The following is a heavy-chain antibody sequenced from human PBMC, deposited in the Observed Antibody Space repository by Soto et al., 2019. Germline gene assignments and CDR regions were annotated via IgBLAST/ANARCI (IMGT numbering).Heavy chain of an antibody. J-gene: IGHJ4*02. CDR2: ISGSGGST. D-gene: IGHD2-21*02. CDR1: GFTFSSYA. CDR3: AITPRSTVVTPYY. Sequence: EVQLLESGGGLVQPGGSLRLSCAASGFTFSSYAMSWVRQAPGKGLEWVSAISGSGGSTYYADSVKGRFTISGDNSKNTLYLQMNSLRAEDTAVYYCAITPRSTVVTPYYWGQGTLVTVSS. V-gene: IGHV3-23*01.